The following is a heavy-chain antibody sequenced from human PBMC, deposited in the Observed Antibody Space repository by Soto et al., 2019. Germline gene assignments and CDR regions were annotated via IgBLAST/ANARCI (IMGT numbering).Heavy chain of an antibody. CDR3: SSGRQSDGSGNPSYGMDV. CDR2: TYYRSKWYN. D-gene: IGHD3-10*01. CDR1: GDSVSSNSAA. Sequence: SQTLSLTCAISGDSVSSNSAAWNWIRQSPSRGLEWLGRTYYRSKWYNDYAVSVESRITVNPDPSKNQFSLQLNSVTPEDTAVYYCSSGRQSDGSGNPSYGMDVWGQGTTVTVSS. V-gene: IGHV6-1*01. J-gene: IGHJ6*02.